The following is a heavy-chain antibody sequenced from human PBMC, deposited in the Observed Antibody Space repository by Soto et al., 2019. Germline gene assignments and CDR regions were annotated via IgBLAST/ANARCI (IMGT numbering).Heavy chain of an antibody. Sequence: QVQLVESGGGLVKPGGSLRLSCAASGFTFSDYYMSWIRQAPGKGLEWVSYISSSGSTIYYADSVKGRFTIARDYAKNALYLQMNSLRAEDTAVYYCARATGRIPIFGVVTGLVYWGQGTLVTVSS. CDR3: ARATGRIPIFGVVTGLVY. V-gene: IGHV3-11*01. J-gene: IGHJ4*02. D-gene: IGHD3-3*01. CDR1: GFTFSDYY. CDR2: ISSSGSTI.